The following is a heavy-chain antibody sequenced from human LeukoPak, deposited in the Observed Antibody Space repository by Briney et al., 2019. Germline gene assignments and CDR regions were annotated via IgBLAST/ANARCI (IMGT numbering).Heavy chain of an antibody. CDR3: ARDRGSSMVDKSFDY. CDR1: GYTFTGYY. CDR2: INPHSGGT. Sequence: GASVKVSCKASGYTFTGYYMHWVRQAPGQGLEWMGWINPHSGGTNYAQMFQGRVTMTRDTSISTAYMELSRLRSDDTAVYYCARDRGSSMVDKSFDYWGQGTLVTVSS. D-gene: IGHD2/OR15-2a*01. V-gene: IGHV1-2*02. J-gene: IGHJ4*02.